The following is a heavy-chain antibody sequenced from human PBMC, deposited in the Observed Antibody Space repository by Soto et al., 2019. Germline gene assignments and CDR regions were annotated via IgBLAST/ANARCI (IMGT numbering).Heavy chain of an antibody. V-gene: IGHV1-69*13. D-gene: IGHD2-2*02. CDR3: ARSAAIEWYGMDV. Sequence: ASVKGSCKASGGTFSSYAISWVRQAPGQGLEWMGGIIPIFGTANYAQKFQGRVTITADESTSTAYMELSSLRSEDTAVYYCARSAAIEWYGMDVWGQGTTVTVSS. J-gene: IGHJ6*02. CDR1: GGTFSSYA. CDR2: IIPIFGTA.